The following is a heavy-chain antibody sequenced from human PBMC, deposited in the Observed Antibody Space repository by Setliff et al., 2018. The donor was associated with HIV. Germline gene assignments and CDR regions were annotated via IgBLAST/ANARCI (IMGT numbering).Heavy chain of an antibody. D-gene: IGHD2-21*02. V-gene: IGHV4-38-2*01. CDR3: SRSGIGYGGDSNTFDI. J-gene: IGHJ3*02. Sequence: SETLSLTCGVSGYSISSGYYWGWIRQPPGKGLEWIASIHYSGSTYDSPSVRSRVAIFVDTSKNQFSLRLNSVTATDAAMYYCSRSGIGYGGDSNTFDIWGQGTLVTVSS. CDR2: IHYSGST. CDR1: GYSISSGYY.